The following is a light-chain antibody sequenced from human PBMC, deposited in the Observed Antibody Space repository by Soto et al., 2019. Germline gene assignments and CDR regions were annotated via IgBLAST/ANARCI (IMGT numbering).Light chain of an antibody. CDR3: QVWDSTSEHVV. J-gene: IGLJ2*01. CDR1: NIGSKS. V-gene: IGLV3-21*04. Sequence: SYELTQSPSVSVAPGKTALITCGGNNIGSKSVHWYQQKPGQAPVLVISYNDERPSGIPERFSGSNSGDTATLTISRVEAGDEADYYCQVWDSTSEHVVFGGGTKVTVL. CDR2: YND.